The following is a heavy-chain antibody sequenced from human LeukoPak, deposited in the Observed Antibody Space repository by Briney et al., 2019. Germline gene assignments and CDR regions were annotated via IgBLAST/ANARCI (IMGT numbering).Heavy chain of an antibody. CDR1: ADSFSSHY. CDR3: ARDKYSSSPIYTKRHNWFDP. V-gene: IGHV4-59*11. D-gene: IGHD6-6*01. J-gene: IGHJ5*02. CDR2: ISYIGST. Sequence: SETLSLTCTVSADSFSSHYWTWIRQPPGKGLEWIGYISYIGSTNYNPSLKSRVTISIDTSKNQFSLKLSSVTAADTAVYYCARDKYSSSPIYTKRHNWFDPWGQGTLVTVSS.